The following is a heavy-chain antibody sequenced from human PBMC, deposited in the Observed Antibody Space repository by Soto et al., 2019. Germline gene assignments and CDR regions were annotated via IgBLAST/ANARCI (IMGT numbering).Heavy chain of an antibody. D-gene: IGHD1-20*01. V-gene: IGHV1-46*01. CDR3: ARGGWYNWKPFDY. J-gene: IGHJ4*02. Sequence: GASVKVSCKASGDTFTSSYIHWVRQAPGQGLEWMGIFNPSGGGTTYAQKFQGRVSMTKDTSTSTVYIALSGLRSEDTAVYYCARGGWYNWKPFDYWGQGTLVTVSS. CDR1: GDTFTSSY. CDR2: FNPSGGGT.